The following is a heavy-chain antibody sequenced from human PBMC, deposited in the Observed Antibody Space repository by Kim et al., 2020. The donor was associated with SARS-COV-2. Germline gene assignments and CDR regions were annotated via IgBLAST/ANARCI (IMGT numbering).Heavy chain of an antibody. CDR1: GFTFSSYA. Sequence: GGSLRLSCAASGFTFSSYAMHWVRQAPGKGLEWVAVISYDGSNKYYADSVKGRFTISRDNSKNTLYLQMNSLRAEDTAVYYCARSDWFDPWGQGTLVTVSS. J-gene: IGHJ5*02. CDR3: ARSDWFDP. CDR2: ISYDGSNK. V-gene: IGHV3-30-3*01.